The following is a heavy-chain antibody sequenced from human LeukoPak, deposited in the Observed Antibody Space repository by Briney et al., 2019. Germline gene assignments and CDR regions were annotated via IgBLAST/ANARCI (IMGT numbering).Heavy chain of an antibody. D-gene: IGHD2-2*01. J-gene: IGHJ4*02. CDR3: ARDRIMPSAGEPFDY. CDR2: ISSDGRNI. V-gene: IGHV3-30-3*01. Sequence: PGRSLRLSCAASGFTFSTYSMHWVRQAPGKGLERVAVISSDGRNIYYADSVKGQFTISRDNSKNTLYLQMNSLRAEDMAVYYCARDRIMPSAGEPFDYWGQGTLVTVSS. CDR1: GFTFSTYS.